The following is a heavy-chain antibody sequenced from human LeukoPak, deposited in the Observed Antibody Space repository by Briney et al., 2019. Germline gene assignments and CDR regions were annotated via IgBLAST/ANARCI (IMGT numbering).Heavy chain of an antibody. CDR2: ISYDGSNK. Sequence: GGSLRLSCAASGFTFSSYAMHWVRQAPGKGLEWVAVISYDGSNKYYADSVKGRFTISRDNSKNTLYLQMNSLRAEDTAVYYCASGETTGAHDAFDIWGQGTMVTVSS. V-gene: IGHV3-30-3*01. CDR1: GFTFSSYA. D-gene: IGHD7-27*01. J-gene: IGHJ3*02. CDR3: ASGETTGAHDAFDI.